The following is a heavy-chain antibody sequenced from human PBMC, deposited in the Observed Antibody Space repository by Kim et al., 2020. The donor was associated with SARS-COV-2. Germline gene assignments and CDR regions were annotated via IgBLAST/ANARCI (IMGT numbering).Heavy chain of an antibody. CDR1: GFSLSSYR. CDR3: ARGLWGMDV. CDR2: ISSRRSSI. J-gene: IGHJ6*02. Sequence: GGSLRLSCVASGFSLSSYRVHWVRQAPGKGLEWISYISSRRSSISYAESVKGRFTISRDDAKHSMSLQMNNLRDEDTAVYYCARGLWGMDVWGRGTTV. V-gene: IGHV3-48*02.